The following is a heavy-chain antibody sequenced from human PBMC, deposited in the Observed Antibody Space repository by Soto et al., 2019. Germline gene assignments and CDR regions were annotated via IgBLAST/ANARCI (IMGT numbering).Heavy chain of an antibody. D-gene: IGHD3-9*01. Sequence: SETLSLTCTVSGGSISSSSYYWGWIRQPPGKGLEWIGSIYYSGSTYYNPSLKSRVTISVDTSKNQFSLKLSSVTAADTAVYYCASYDISFDYWGQGTLVTVSS. J-gene: IGHJ4*02. CDR3: ASYDISFDY. V-gene: IGHV4-39*01. CDR2: IYYSGST. CDR1: GGSISSSSYY.